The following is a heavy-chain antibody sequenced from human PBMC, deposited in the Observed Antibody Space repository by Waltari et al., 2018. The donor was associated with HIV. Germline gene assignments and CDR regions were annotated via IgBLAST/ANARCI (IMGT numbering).Heavy chain of an antibody. CDR3: ATSTGYMDY. CDR1: GLPVSSNN. Sequence: DVQLVESGGGLVQPGGSLSLSCGASGLPVSSNNINWVRQAPGRGLEWVSVIYNGGGTYYADSVKGRFTLSRDNSKNMVYLQVTSLRGEDSGIYYCATSTGYMDYWGQGTLVTVSS. CDR2: IYNGGGT. J-gene: IGHJ4*02. D-gene: IGHD2-2*02. V-gene: IGHV3-66*01.